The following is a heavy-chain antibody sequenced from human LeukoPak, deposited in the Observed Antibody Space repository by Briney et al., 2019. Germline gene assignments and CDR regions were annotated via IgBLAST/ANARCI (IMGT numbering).Heavy chain of an antibody. J-gene: IGHJ5*02. Sequence: SGGSLSLSCSASGFTFSTYAMHWVRQAPGKGLEYVSAISSDGDSTYNADSVKGRFTISRDNSKNTLYLQMSSLRTEDTAVYYCVKSSASSGPNCFDPWGQGTLVTVSS. V-gene: IGHV3-64D*09. CDR2: ISSDGDST. CDR3: VKSSASSGPNCFDP. D-gene: IGHD3-10*01. CDR1: GFTFSTYA.